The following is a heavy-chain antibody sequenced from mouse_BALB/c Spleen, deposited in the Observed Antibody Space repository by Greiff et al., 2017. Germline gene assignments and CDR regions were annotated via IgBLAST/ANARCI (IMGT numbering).Heavy chain of an antibody. Sequence: VQLQQSGPGLVAPSQSLSITCTVSGFSLTSYGVHWVRQPPGKGLEWLGVIWAGGSTNYNSALMSRLSISKDNSKSQVFLKMNSLQTDDTAMYYFARKYAAPYAMDYWGQGTSVTVSS. D-gene: IGHD2-10*02. CDR1: GFSLTSYG. J-gene: IGHJ4*01. CDR3: ARKYAAPYAMDY. V-gene: IGHV2-9*02. CDR2: IWAGGST.